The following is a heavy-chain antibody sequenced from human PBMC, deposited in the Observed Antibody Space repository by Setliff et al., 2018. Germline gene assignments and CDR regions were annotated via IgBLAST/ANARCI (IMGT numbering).Heavy chain of an antibody. CDR3: ARGGGQIHYDFWSGYFSDPQPNYYYYYMDV. D-gene: IGHD3-3*01. J-gene: IGHJ6*03. V-gene: IGHV1-8*03. CDR2: MNPNSGNT. Sequence: GASVKVSCKASGYTFTSYDINWVRQATGQGLEWMGWMNPNSGNTGYAQKFQGRVTIIRNTSISTAYMELSSLRSEDTAVYYCARGGGQIHYDFWSGYFSDPQPNYYYYYMDVWGKGTTVTVSS. CDR1: GYTFTSYD.